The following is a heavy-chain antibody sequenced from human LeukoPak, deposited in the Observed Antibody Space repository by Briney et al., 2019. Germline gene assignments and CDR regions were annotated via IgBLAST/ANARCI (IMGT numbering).Heavy chain of an antibody. D-gene: IGHD7-27*01. J-gene: IGHJ4*02. V-gene: IGHV3-30*03. CDR2: ISYDGRNK. CDR3: ARGVLYSLSDPGLAILGD. CDR1: GFTFSTYG. Sequence: RSLRLSCAASGFTFSTYGLHWVRQAPGKGLEWVALISYDGRNKYYADSVKGRFTISSDNSKNTSYLQMNSLRSEDTAVYYCARGVLYSLSDPGLAILGDWGQGTPVTVSS.